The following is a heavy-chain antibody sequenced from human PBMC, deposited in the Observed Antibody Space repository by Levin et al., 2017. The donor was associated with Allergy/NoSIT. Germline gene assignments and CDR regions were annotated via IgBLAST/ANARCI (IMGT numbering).Heavy chain of an antibody. CDR1: GFTFSNYP. CDR3: AKDLWRREGCGFYYTD. D-gene: IGHD3-22*01. V-gene: IGHV3-23*01. CDR2: ISASGGTS. Sequence: GESLKISCAASGFTFSNYPMSWVRQAPGKGPEWVSGISASGGTSHYADSVRGRLTISRDNSKNMLYLQMSSLRAEDAAVYYCAKDLWRREGCGFYYTDWGQGTLVTVS. J-gene: IGHJ4*02.